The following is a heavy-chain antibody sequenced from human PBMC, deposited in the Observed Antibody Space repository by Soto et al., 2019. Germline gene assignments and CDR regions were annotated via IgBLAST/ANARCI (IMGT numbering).Heavy chain of an antibody. J-gene: IGHJ4*02. CDR1: GFTFSSYG. Sequence: GSLRLSCAASGFTFSSYGMHWVRQAPGKGLEWVAVIWYDGSNKYYADSVKGRFTISRDNAKNSLFLQLDSLRAEDTAVYFCVRARSTDSRPDYWGQGTLVTVSS. CDR3: VRARSTDSRPDY. V-gene: IGHV3-33*01. D-gene: IGHD3-22*01. CDR2: IWYDGSNK.